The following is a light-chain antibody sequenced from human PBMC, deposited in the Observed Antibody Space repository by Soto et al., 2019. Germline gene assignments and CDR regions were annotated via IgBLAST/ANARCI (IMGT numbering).Light chain of an antibody. Sequence: IPLTQSPSSLSASVGDRVTITCRTSQGISSYLAWYQQKPGKAPKFLIYAASTLQRGVPSRFSDSGSETDFPLPIISLQPEDFATYSCQQLNSYPPTFGQGTELEIK. V-gene: IGKV1-9*01. CDR2: AAS. CDR3: QQLNSYPPT. J-gene: IGKJ2*01. CDR1: QGISSY.